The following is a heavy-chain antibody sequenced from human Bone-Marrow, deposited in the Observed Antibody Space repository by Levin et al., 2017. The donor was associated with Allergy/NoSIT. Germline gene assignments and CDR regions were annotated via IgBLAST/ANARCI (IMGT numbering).Heavy chain of an antibody. V-gene: IGHV4-39*07. J-gene: IGHJ4*02. CDR3: ARTYSSSWTGGY. CDR1: GGSISSGSYF. Sequence: SETLSLTCTVSGGSISSGSYFWAWIRQPPGKGLEWIGSIYYSGNTYYNPSLKSRVTISVDTSKNQFSLKLSSVTAADTAVYYCARTYSSSWTGGYWGQGTLVTVSS. CDR2: IYYSGNT. D-gene: IGHD6-13*01.